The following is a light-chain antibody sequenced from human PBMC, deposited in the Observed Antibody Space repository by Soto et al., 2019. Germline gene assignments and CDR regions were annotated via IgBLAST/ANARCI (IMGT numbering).Light chain of an antibody. CDR1: QSISDT. V-gene: IGKV3-15*01. Sequence: EIVMTQYPATLSVSPGGRATLSSRASQSISDTLAWYQQKPGQAPRLLIHGASTRATGFPARFSGSGSGTDFTLTISSLQSEDFAVYYCQQYNNWPWTFGQGTKVDI. CDR3: QQYNNWPWT. CDR2: GAS. J-gene: IGKJ1*01.